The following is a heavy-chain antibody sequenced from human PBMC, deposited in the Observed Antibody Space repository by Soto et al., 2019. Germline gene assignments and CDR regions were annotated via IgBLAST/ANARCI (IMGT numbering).Heavy chain of an antibody. V-gene: IGHV4-31*03. D-gene: IGHD1-7*01. CDR3: ARGRWRTGTTWSSFDY. Sequence: PSETLSLTCTVSGGSISSGGYYWSWIRQHPGKGLEWIGYIYYSGSTYYNPSLKSRVTISVDTSKNQFSLKLSSVTAADTAVFYCARGRWRTGTTWSSFDYWGQGTLVTVSS. J-gene: IGHJ4*02. CDR2: IYYSGST. CDR1: GGSISSGGYY.